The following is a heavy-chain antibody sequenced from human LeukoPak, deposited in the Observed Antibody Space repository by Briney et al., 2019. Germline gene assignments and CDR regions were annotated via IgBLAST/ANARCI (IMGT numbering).Heavy chain of an antibody. D-gene: IGHD5-24*01. J-gene: IGHJ4*02. Sequence: PSETLSLTCSVSGASIGSGNYFWDWIRQPPGQGLEWIGTFYSTGSTYQNPSLNSRITISEDTSNNEFSLSLTSVTAADTAIYYCASRLASDGGPFDFWGQGKLVTVPS. CDR3: ASRLASDGGPFDF. CDR2: FYSTGST. V-gene: IGHV4-39*01. CDR1: GASIGSGNYF.